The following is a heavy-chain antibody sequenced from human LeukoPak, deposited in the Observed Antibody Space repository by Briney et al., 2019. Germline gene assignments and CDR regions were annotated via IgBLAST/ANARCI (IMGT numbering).Heavy chain of an antibody. CDR1: GGSISFYY. D-gene: IGHD5-18*01. V-gene: IGHV4-59*01. Sequence: SETLSLTCTVSGGSISFYYWSWIRQSPGKGLEWIGYIYDSGSANYNPSLKKRVTISIDTSKYQFSLRLSSVTAADTALYYCAREYSYGYFFDYWGQGTLVTVSS. J-gene: IGHJ4*02. CDR2: IYDSGSA. CDR3: AREYSYGYFFDY.